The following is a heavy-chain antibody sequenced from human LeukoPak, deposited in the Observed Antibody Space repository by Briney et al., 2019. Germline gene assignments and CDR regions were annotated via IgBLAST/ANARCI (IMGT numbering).Heavy chain of an antibody. V-gene: IGHV4-4*07. D-gene: IGHD5-18*01. J-gene: IGHJ3*02. CDR2: TYTSGSI. Sequence: SETLSLTCTVSGGSISSYYWSWVRQPAGKGLEWIGRTYTSGSINYNPSLKSRVTMSVDTSKNQFSLKLSSVTAADTAVYYCARLVDTAMKSFWYAFDIWGQGTMVTVSS. CDR1: GGSISSYY. CDR3: ARLVDTAMKSFWYAFDI.